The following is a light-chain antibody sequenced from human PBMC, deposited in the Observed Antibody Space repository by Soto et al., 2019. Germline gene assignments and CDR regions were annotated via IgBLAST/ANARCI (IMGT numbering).Light chain of an antibody. CDR2: AAS. Sequence: IQLTQSPSSLSASVGDRVTITCRASQGISSYLAWYQQKPGKAPKLLIYAASTLQSGVPSRFSGSGSGTEFTLTISRLEREDFAVYYCQQYGSPGTFGQGTKVEIK. V-gene: IGKV1-9*01. CDR3: QQYGSPGT. CDR1: QGISSY. J-gene: IGKJ1*01.